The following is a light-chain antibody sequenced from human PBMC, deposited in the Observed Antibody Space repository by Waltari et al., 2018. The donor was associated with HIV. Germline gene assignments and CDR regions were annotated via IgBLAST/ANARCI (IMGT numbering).Light chain of an antibody. J-gene: IGKJ2*01. CDR3: QQYSTHYA. CDR1: QDIDKW. Sequence: IQMTQSPSNLSASVGDTVILTCRASQDIDKWLAWYHQKPGRAPKLLISMTSVLESGVPSRFRGRGSGTTFTLTITGRQPDDIGTYFCQQYSTHYAFGQGTRVE. CDR2: MTS. V-gene: IGKV1-5*03.